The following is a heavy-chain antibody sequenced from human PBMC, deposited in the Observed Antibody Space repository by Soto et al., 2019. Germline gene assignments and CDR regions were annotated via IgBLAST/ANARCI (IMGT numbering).Heavy chain of an antibody. V-gene: IGHV3-30*18. CDR2: ISYDGSNK. J-gene: IGHJ4*02. CDR3: AKDQGDGYNYNY. D-gene: IGHD5-12*01. Sequence: GGSLRLSCAASGFTFSSYGMHWVRQAPGKGLEWVAVISYDGSNKYYADSVKGRFTISRDNSKNTLYLQMNSLRAEDTAVYYCAKDQGDGYNYNYWGQGTLVTVSS. CDR1: GFTFSSYG.